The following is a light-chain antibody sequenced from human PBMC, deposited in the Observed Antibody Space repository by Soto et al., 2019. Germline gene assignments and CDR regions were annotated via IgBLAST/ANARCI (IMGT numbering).Light chain of an antibody. CDR3: SSYTSSSTLV. CDR1: NSDIGGYNF. J-gene: IGLJ1*01. V-gene: IGLV2-14*01. Sequence: QSALTQPAFVYGSPGQSITISCTGTNSDIGGYNFVSWYQQHPGKVPKLMIYDVTNRPSGVSNRFSGSKSGNTASLTISGLQAEDEADYYFSSYTSSSTLVFGTGTKLTVL. CDR2: DVT.